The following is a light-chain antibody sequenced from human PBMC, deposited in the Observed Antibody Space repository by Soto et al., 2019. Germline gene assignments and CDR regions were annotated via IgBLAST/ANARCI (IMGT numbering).Light chain of an antibody. Sequence: DIQMTQSPSTLSASVGDRVTITCRASQSISSWLAWYQQKPGKAPKLLIYDASSLESGVPSRFSGSGSGTEFTLTISNLQPDDSATYYCQHYKAFSPWTFGQGTKVDNK. J-gene: IGKJ1*01. V-gene: IGKV1-5*01. CDR3: QHYKAFSPWT. CDR2: DAS. CDR1: QSISSW.